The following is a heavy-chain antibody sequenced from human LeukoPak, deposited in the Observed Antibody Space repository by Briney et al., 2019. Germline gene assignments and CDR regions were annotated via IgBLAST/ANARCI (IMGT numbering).Heavy chain of an antibody. J-gene: IGHJ3*02. CDR3: ARGPYSYGDAFDI. CDR2: IYSGGST. V-gene: IGHV3-53*01. D-gene: IGHD5-18*01. CDR1: GFTVNSNY. Sequence: PGGSLRLSCAASGFTVNSNYMSWVRQAPGKGLEWVSVIYSGGSTYYADSVKGRFTISRDNSKNTLYLQMNSLRAEDTAVYYCARGPYSYGDAFDIWGQGTMVTVSS.